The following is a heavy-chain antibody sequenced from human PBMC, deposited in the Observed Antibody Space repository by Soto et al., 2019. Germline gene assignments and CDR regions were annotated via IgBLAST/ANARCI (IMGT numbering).Heavy chain of an antibody. CDR1: GFTFSSYG. Sequence: GGSLRLSCAASGFTFSSYGMHWVRQAPGKGLEWLAVISYDGSNKYYADSVKGRFTISRDNSKNTLYLQMNSLRADDTAVYYCSRTYYDFPFDYWGQGTLVSVSS. D-gene: IGHD3-3*01. CDR2: ISYDGSNK. V-gene: IGHV3-30*03. CDR3: SRTYYDFPFDY. J-gene: IGHJ4*02.